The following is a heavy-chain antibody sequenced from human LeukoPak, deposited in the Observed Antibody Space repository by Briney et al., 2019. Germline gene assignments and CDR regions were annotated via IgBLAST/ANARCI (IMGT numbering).Heavy chain of an antibody. CDR2: INHSGST. CDR3: ARVAPYIVVVVAATRVGAFDI. J-gene: IGHJ3*02. D-gene: IGHD2-15*01. V-gene: IGHV4-34*01. CDR1: GGSFSGYY. Sequence: SETLSLTCAVYGGSFSGYYWSWIRRPPGKGLEWIGEINHSGSTNYNPSLKSRVTISVDTSKNQFSLKLSSVTAADTAVYYCARVAPYIVVVVAATRVGAFDIWGQGTMVTVSS.